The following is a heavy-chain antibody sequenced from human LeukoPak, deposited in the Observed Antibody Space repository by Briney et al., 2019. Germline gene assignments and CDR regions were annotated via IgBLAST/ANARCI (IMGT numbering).Heavy chain of an antibody. J-gene: IGHJ4*02. CDR3: ARDYDFWSGYTC. Sequence: GGSPRLSCAASGFTFSSYSMNWVSQAPGKGLEWVSSISSSSSYIYYANSVKGRFTISRDNAMNSLYLQMNSLRAEDTAVYYCARDYDFWSGYTCWGQGTLVTVSS. CDR2: ISSSSSYI. V-gene: IGHV3-21*01. D-gene: IGHD3-3*01. CDR1: GFTFSSYS.